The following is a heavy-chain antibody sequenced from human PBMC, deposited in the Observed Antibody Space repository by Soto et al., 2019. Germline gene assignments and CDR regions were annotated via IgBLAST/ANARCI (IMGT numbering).Heavy chain of an antibody. V-gene: IGHV3-13*01. CDR3: ARGRYSYGSNYFDY. CDR2: IGTAGDT. D-gene: IGHD5-18*01. J-gene: IGHJ4*02. Sequence: EVQLVESGGGLVQPGGSLRLSCAASGFTFSSYDMHWVRQATGKGLEWVSAIGTAGDTYYPGSVKGRFTISRENAKNSLNLQMNSLRAGYTAVYYCARGRYSYGSNYFDYWGQGTLVTVSS. CDR1: GFTFSSYD.